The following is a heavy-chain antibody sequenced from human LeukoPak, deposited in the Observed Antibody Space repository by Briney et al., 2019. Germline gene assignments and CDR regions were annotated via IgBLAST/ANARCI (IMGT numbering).Heavy chain of an antibody. Sequence: SQTLSLTCAVSGGSISSGGYSWSWIRQPPGKGLEWIGYIYHSGSTYYNPSLKSRVTISVDRSKNQFSLKLSSVTAADTAVYYCARDGSGWFSLDYWGQGTLVTVSS. CDR1: GGSISSGGYS. J-gene: IGHJ4*02. V-gene: IGHV4-30-2*01. CDR2: IYHSGST. D-gene: IGHD6-19*01. CDR3: ARDGSGWFSLDY.